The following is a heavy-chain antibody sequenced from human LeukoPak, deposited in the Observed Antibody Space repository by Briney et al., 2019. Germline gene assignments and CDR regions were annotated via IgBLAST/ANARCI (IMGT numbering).Heavy chain of an antibody. J-gene: IGHJ4*02. V-gene: IGHV4-34*01. Sequence: SETLSLTCAVYGGSFSGYYWNWIRQPPGKGLEWIGEINHSGSTNYNPSLKSRVTISLDTSKNQFSLKLSSVTAADTAVYYCARGRAFFDWGQGTLVTVSS. D-gene: IGHD3-3*02. CDR2: INHSGST. CDR3: ARGRAFFD. CDR1: GGSFSGYY.